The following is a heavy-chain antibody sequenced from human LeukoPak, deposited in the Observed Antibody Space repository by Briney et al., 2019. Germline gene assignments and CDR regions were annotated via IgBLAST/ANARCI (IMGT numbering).Heavy chain of an antibody. Sequence: GGSLRLSCAASGFTFSSYAMHWVRQAPGKGLEWVAVISYDGSNKYYADSVKGQFTISRDNSKNTLYLQMNSLRAEDTAVYYCAAMDRLGDEDHDYWGQGTLVTVSS. CDR3: AAMDRLGDEDHDY. CDR2: ISYDGSNK. D-gene: IGHD2-21*02. V-gene: IGHV3-30-3*01. CDR1: GFTFSSYA. J-gene: IGHJ4*02.